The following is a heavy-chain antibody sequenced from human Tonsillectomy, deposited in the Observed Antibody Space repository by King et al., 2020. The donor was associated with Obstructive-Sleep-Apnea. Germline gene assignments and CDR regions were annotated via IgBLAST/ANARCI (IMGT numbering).Heavy chain of an antibody. CDR1: GCSISSSSYY. J-gene: IGHJ4*02. CDR3: ARIIAVAGYYFHY. Sequence: QLQESGPGLVKPSETLSLTCTVSGCSISSSSYYWGWIRQPPGKGLEWIGSIYYSGSTYYNPSLKSLVTISLDTSKNQVSLKLSSVTAADTAVYYCARIIAVAGYYFHYWGQGPLVTV. D-gene: IGHD6-19*01. CDR2: IYYSGST. V-gene: IGHV4-39*07.